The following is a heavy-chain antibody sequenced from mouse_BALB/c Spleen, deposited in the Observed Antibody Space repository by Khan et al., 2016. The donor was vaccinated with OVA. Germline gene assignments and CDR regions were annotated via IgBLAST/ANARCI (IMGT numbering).Heavy chain of an antibody. D-gene: IGHD1-1*01. CDR3: ARHSYGSNLYWYFDV. Sequence: VQLQESGAELVKPGASVKLSCKASGYTFTSYDINWVRQRPEQGLEWIGWIFPGDDSTKYNEKLKGKATLTTDKSSSTAYMQLSRLTSEDSAVYFCARHSYGSNLYWYFDVWGAGTTVTVSS. V-gene: IGHV1-85*01. J-gene: IGHJ1*01. CDR1: GYTFTSYD. CDR2: IFPGDDST.